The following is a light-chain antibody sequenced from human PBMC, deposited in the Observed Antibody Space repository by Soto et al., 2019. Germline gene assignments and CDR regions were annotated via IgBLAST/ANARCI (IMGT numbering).Light chain of an antibody. CDR3: QQYNKWPQWT. Sequence: EIVMTQSPATLSVSPGERATLSCRASQSVSSNLAWYQQKLGQAPRLLIYGASTRATGIPTRFSGSGSGTEFTLTISSLQSEDFAVYYCQQYNKWPQWTFGQGTKVEIK. V-gene: IGKV3-15*01. CDR1: QSVSSN. CDR2: GAS. J-gene: IGKJ1*01.